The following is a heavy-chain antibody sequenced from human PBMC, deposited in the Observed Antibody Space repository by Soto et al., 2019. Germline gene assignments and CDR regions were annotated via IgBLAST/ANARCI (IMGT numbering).Heavy chain of an antibody. V-gene: IGHV4-34*01. J-gene: IGHJ4*02. Sequence: SETLSLTCAVYGGSFSGYYWSWIRKPPGKGLEWIGEINHSGSTNYNPSLKSRVTISVDTSKNQFSLKLSSVTAADTAVYYCARVTAMARGVYFDYWGQGTLVTVSS. CDR3: ARVTAMARGVYFDY. D-gene: IGHD5-18*01. CDR1: GGSFSGYY. CDR2: INHSGST.